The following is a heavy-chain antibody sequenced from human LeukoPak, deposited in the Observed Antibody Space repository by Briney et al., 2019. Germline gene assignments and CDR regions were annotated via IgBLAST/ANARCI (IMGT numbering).Heavy chain of an antibody. V-gene: IGHV1-69*04. CDR3: ATERVGYSYGPFDY. Sequence: SVKVSCKASGGTFSSYAISWVRQAPGQGLEWMGRIIPILGIANYAQKFQGRVTMTEDTSTDTAYMELSSLRSEDTAVYYCATERVGYSYGPFDYWGQGTLVTVSS. CDR1: GGTFSSYA. J-gene: IGHJ4*02. CDR2: IIPILGIA. D-gene: IGHD5-18*01.